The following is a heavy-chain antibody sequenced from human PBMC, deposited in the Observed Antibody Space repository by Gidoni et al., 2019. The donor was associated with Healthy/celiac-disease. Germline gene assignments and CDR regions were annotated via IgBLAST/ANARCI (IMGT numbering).Heavy chain of an antibody. CDR3: ARGEASGGDFSY. J-gene: IGHJ4*02. V-gene: IGHV4-34*01. Sequence: QVQLQQWGAGLLKPSETLSLTCAVYGGSFSGYYWSWIRQPPGKGLEWIGEINHSGSTNYNPSLKSRVTISVDTSKNQFSLKLSSVTAADTAVYYCARGEASGGDFSYWGQGTLVTVSS. CDR1: GGSFSGYY. D-gene: IGHD3-16*02. CDR2: INHSGST.